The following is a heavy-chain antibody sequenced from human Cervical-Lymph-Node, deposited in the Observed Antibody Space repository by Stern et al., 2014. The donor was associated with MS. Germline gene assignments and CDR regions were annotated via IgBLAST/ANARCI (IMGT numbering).Heavy chain of an antibody. CDR1: GDTLSKFP. Sequence: QVQLVQSGSEVTKPGSSAKVSCKASGDTLSKFPSSWVRQATGQGLEWMVGIFPVFGTPTYAQEFRGRVTITADVSTSTVYMELSSLRSDDTAVYYCALSSETSDRWYSLGYDLWGQGTLVTVSS. V-gene: IGHV1-69*01. D-gene: IGHD6-13*01. CDR3: ALSSETSDRWYSLGYDL. CDR2: IFPVFGTP. J-gene: IGHJ5*02.